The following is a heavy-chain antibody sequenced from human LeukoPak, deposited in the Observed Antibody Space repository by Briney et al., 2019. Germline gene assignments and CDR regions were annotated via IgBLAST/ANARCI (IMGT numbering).Heavy chain of an antibody. CDR2: ISSSSSYI. J-gene: IGHJ6*02. Sequence: GGSLRLSCAASGFTFSSYIMNWVRQAPGKGLEWVSSISSSSSYIYYADSVKGRFTISRDNAKNSLYLQMNSLRAEDTAVYYCARVAAMVINAMDVWGQGTTVTVSS. V-gene: IGHV3-21*01. CDR3: ARVAAMVINAMDV. CDR1: GFTFSSYI. D-gene: IGHD5-18*01.